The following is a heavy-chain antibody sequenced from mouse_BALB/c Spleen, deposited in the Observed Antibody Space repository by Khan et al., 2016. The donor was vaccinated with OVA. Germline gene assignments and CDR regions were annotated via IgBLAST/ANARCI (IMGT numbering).Heavy chain of an antibody. J-gene: IGHJ3*01. V-gene: IGHV1-4*01. CDR1: GYTFTSYT. Sequence: QVQLKQSGAELARPGASVKMSCKASGYTFTSYTIHWIKLRPGQGLEWIGYINPSNGYTNYNQVFKDKATLTADKSSTTAYMQMNSLTSDDSADDNGARYGAYDRNDGWFAYWGQGTLVTVSA. D-gene: IGHD2-14*01. CDR3: ARYGAYDRNDGWFAY. CDR2: INPSNGYT.